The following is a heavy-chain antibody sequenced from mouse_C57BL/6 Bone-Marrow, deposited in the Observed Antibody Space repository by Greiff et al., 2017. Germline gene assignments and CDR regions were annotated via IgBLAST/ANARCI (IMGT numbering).Heavy chain of an antibody. J-gene: IGHJ2*01. V-gene: IGHV1-81*01. CDR2: IYPRSGNT. CDR3: ARLEASKLFYAGYYPLDY. D-gene: IGHD2-3*01. CDR1: GYTFTSYG. Sequence: QVQLQQSGAELARPGASVKLSCKASGYTFTSYGISWVQQRTGQGLEWIGEIYPRSGNTYYNEQFKGKATLTADKSSSTAYMELRSLTSEDSAVYYSARLEASKLFYAGYYPLDYWGQGTTLTVSS.